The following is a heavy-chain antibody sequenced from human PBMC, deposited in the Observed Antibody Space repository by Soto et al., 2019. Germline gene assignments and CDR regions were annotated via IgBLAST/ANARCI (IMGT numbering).Heavy chain of an antibody. Sequence: PSETLSLTXTVSGGSISSGGYYWSWIRQHPGKGLEWIGYIYYSGSTYYNPSLKSRVTISVDTSKNQFSLKLSSVTAADTAVYYCASSDFWSGYYPSYYYYGMDVWGQGTTVTVSS. D-gene: IGHD3-3*01. J-gene: IGHJ6*02. CDR1: GGSISSGGYY. V-gene: IGHV4-31*02. CDR2: IYYSGST. CDR3: ASSDFWSGYYPSYYYYGMDV.